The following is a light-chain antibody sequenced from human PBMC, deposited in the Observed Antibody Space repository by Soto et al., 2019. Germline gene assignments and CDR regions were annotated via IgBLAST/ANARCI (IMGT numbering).Light chain of an antibody. V-gene: IGKV3-15*01. CDR3: QQYNNWPLFT. CDR2: GAS. J-gene: IGKJ3*01. CDR1: QSVSSN. Sequence: EIVMTQSPATLSVSPGERATLSCRASQSVSSNLAWYQQKPGQAPRLLIYGASTRATGIPARFSGSGSGTEFTLTISRLQSEDFAVYYCQQYNNWPLFTFGPGTKVDIK.